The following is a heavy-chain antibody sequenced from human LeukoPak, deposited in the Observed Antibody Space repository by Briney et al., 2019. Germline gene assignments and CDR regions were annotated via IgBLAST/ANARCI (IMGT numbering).Heavy chain of an antibody. Sequence: GGSLRLSCAASGFTFSDYTMNWVRQAPGKGLEWLSSIGTAGNYIFYADSVQGRFTISRDNANDSLYLEMKSLRVEDTATYYCATNLFCASASCLWGQGALVTVSS. CDR3: ATNLFCASASCL. V-gene: IGHV3-21*01. D-gene: IGHD2-2*01. CDR2: IGTAGNYI. CDR1: GFTFSDYT. J-gene: IGHJ4*02.